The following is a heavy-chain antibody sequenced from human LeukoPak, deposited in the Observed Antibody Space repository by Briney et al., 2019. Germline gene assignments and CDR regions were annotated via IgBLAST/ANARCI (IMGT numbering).Heavy chain of an antibody. Sequence: ETLSLTCTVSGRSTNSYYWSWIRQPPGKGLEWIGYIYNSGSTNYNPSLKSRVTISVDTSKNQFSLKLSSVTAADTAVYYCARTGYCSGSSCYLNPIDYWGQGTLVTVSS. CDR2: IYNSGST. J-gene: IGHJ4*02. CDR3: ARTGYCSGSSCYLNPIDY. D-gene: IGHD2-15*01. CDR1: GRSTNSYY. V-gene: IGHV4-59*01.